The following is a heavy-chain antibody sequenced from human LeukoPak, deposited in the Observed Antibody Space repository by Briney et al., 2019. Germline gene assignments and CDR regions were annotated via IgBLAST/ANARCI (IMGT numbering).Heavy chain of an antibody. D-gene: IGHD1-14*01. J-gene: IGHJ4*03. CDR2: IWYDGSKT. V-gene: IGHV3-33*01. CDR3: ARYNTGRSGY. CDR1: GFIFSSYG. Sequence: HPGGSLRLSCAASGFIFSSYGMHWVRQAPGKGLEWVAVIWYDGSKTYYADSVQGRFTVSRDNSKNTLYLQMSSLRDDDTAVYYCARYNTGRSGYWGQGALVTVSS.